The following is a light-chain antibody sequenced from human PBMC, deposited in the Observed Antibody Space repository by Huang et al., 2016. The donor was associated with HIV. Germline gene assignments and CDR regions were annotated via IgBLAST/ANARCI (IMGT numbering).Light chain of an antibody. V-gene: IGKV3-15*01. J-gene: IGKJ1*01. Sequence: EVVMTQSPATLSVSPGERATLSCRASQSISSYLALYQQKPGQAPRLLIYGASTRATGSPARFSGSGSGTEFTLTISSLQSEDFAVYYCHHYNNWPPGTFGQGTKVEIK. CDR1: QSISSY. CDR3: HHYNNWPPGT. CDR2: GAS.